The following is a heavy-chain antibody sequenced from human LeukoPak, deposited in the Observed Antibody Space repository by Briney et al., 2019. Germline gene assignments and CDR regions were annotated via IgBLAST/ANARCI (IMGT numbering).Heavy chain of an antibody. D-gene: IGHD3-10*01. V-gene: IGHV3-66*02. CDR1: GFTVSSNY. CDR2: IYSGGST. J-gene: IGHJ3*02. CDR3: ARDRSEVTMARGVIPGAFDI. Sequence: TGGSLRLSCAASGFTVSSNYMSWVRQAPGKGLEWVSVIYSGGSTYYADSVKGRFTISRDNSKNTLYLQMNSLRAEDTAVYYCARDRSEVTMARGVIPGAFDIWGQGTMVTVSS.